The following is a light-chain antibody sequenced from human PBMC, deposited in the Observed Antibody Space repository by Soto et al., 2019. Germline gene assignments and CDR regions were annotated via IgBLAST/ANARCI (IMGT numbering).Light chain of an antibody. J-gene: IGLJ1*01. CDR3: SSYTSSTAYV. CDR1: SSDVGGYNY. CDR2: ELT. V-gene: IGLV2-14*01. Sequence: QSVLTQPASVSGSPGQSITISCTGTSSDVGGYNYVSWYQLHPGKAPKHIPYELTNRPSGVSDRFSGSKSGNTASLTISGLQAEDEADYYCSSYTSSTAYVFGTGTKVTVL.